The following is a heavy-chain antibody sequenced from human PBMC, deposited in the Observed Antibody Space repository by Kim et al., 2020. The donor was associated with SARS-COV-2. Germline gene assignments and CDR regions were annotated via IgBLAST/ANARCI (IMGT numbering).Heavy chain of an antibody. Sequence: ASVKVSCKASGYTFTSYGISWVRQAPGQGLEWMGWISAYNGNTNYAQKLQGRVTMTTDTSTSTAYMELRSLRSDDTAVYYCARDRPYYGILTGYFSWRYWGQGTLVTVSS. J-gene: IGHJ4*02. CDR2: ISAYNGNT. D-gene: IGHD3-9*01. CDR1: GYTFTSYG. V-gene: IGHV1-18*01. CDR3: ARDRPYYGILTGYFSWRY.